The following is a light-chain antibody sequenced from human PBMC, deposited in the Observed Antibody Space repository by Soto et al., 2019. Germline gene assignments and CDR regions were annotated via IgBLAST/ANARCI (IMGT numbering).Light chain of an antibody. Sequence: SVLTQPASVSGSTGQSITFSCTGTTDDIGAYNYVSWYQHHPGKAPKLLIYDVTDRPSGVSDRFSGSKSGTTASLTISGLQAEDEADYFCSSYTTVNTVVVFGGGTKLTVL. CDR1: TDDIGAYNY. CDR3: SSYTTVNTVVV. J-gene: IGLJ3*02. CDR2: DVT. V-gene: IGLV2-14*03.